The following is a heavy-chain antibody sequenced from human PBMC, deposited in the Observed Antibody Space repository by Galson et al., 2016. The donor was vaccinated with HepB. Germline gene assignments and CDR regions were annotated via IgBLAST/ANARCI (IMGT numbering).Heavy chain of an antibody. CDR1: GGSISNGGYY. D-gene: IGHD5/OR15-5a*01. CDR2: IYYTGST. V-gene: IGHV4-31*03. Sequence: TLSLTCTVSGGSISNGGYYWSWIRQHPGKGLEWIGHIYYTGSTYYNPSLKGRVKISLATSKNQFSLNLNSVTAADTAVYYCARVGLRSRWFDPWGQGILVTVSS. CDR3: ARVGLRSRWFDP. J-gene: IGHJ5*02.